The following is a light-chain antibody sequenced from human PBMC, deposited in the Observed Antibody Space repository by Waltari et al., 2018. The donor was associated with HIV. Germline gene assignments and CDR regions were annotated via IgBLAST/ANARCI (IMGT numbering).Light chain of an antibody. CDR3: CSYAGSSSLVV. CDR1: SSDVGSHNL. V-gene: IGLV2-23*01. CDR2: EGS. J-gene: IGLJ2*01. Sequence: QSALTRPASVSGSRGQSITISCTGISSDVGSHNLVSWYQKHPGKAPKVMIFEGSKRPSGVSKRFSGSKSGNTASLTISGLQAEDEADYYCCSYAGSSSLVVFGGGTKLTVL.